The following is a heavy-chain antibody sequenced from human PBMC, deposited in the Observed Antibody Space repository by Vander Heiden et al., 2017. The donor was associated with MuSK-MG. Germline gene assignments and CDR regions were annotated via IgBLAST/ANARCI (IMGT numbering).Heavy chain of an antibody. V-gene: IGHV4-39*07. CDR2: IYYSGST. CDR3: ARSVWSAYPYIDS. Sequence: QLQVQESGPGLVKPSETLSLTCTVSDGSISSNSYCWGWIRQPPGKGLEWIGRIYYSGSTSYNPSLKSRATISIDTSKKQFSLKLSSVTAADTAMYYCARSVWSAYPYIDSWGQGTLVTVSS. J-gene: IGHJ4*02. CDR1: DGSISSNSYC. D-gene: IGHD3-3*01.